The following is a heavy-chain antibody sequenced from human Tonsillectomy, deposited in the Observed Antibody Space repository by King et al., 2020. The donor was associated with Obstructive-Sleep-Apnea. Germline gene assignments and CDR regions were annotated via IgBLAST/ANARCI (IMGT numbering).Heavy chain of an antibody. Sequence: VQLQQWGAGLLKPSETLSLTCAVYGGSFSDYYWSSIRQPPAKGLEWVWEINHSGNTNSNPSLKSRVTISVDTSNNQFSLKLSSVTAADTAVNYCARGSGAAAVNWFDPWGQGTLVTVSS. CDR2: INHSGNT. CDR3: ARGSGAAAVNWFDP. J-gene: IGHJ5*02. CDR1: GGSFSDYY. V-gene: IGHV4-34*01. D-gene: IGHD6-13*01.